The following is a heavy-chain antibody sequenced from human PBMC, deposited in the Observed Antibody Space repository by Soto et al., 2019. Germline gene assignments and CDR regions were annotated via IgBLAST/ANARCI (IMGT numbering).Heavy chain of an antibody. CDR3: ARQSADGSYDY. CDR2: IIPILGIA. V-gene: IGHV1-69*02. Sequence: SVKVSCKASGGTFSSYTISWVRQAPGQGLEWMGRIIPILGIANYAQKFQGRVTITADKSTSTAYMELSSLRSEDTAVYYCARQSADGSYDYWGQGTLVTVSS. CDR1: GGTFSSYT. J-gene: IGHJ4*02. D-gene: IGHD5-12*01.